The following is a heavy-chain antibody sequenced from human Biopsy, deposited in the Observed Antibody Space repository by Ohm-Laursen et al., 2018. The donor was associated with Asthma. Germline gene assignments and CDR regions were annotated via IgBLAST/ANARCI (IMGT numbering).Heavy chain of an antibody. V-gene: IGHV3-30-3*01. CDR2: GGSYYDGGLK. J-gene: IGHJ4*02. CDR3: ARDVMEWYLPAFDF. CDR1: GFTFRSYA. Sequence: SLRLSCAASGFTFRSYAMHWVRQAPGKGLEWVAVGGSYYDGGLKYYADSVNDRFTVPRDDSKNTLYLQMNSLRPDDTAVYYCARDVMEWYLPAFDFWGQGTLVTVSS. D-gene: IGHD3-3*01.